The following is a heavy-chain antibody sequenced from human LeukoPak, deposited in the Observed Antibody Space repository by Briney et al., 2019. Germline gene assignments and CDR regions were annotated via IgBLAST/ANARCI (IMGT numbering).Heavy chain of an antibody. D-gene: IGHD3-10*01. CDR2: IYYSGST. Sequence: SETLSLTCTVSGGSISSSSYYWGWIRQPPGKGLEWIGSIYYSGSTYYNPSLKSRVTISVDTSKNQFSLKLSSVTAADTAVYYCARPLKYGSGSDYAFDIWGQGTMVTVSS. V-gene: IGHV4-39*01. J-gene: IGHJ3*02. CDR1: GGSISSSSYY. CDR3: ARPLKYGSGSDYAFDI.